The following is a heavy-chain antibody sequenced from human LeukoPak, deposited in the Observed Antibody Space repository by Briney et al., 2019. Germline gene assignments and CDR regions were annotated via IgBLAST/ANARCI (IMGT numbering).Heavy chain of an antibody. D-gene: IGHD3-10*01. CDR1: GFTFGNFG. Sequence: GGSLRLSCEASGFTFGNFGMTWVRQAPGKGLQWVSGITGSSTWTYYAASVKGRFTVSRDNSQNTLHLQMNSLRADDTAVYYCARELVSSGAGYFDLWGRGTLVTVSS. J-gene: IGHJ2*01. CDR2: ITGSSTWT. V-gene: IGHV3-23*01. CDR3: ARELVSSGAGYFDL.